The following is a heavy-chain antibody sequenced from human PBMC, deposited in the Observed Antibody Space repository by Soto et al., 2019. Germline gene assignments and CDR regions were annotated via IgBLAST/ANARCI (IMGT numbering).Heavy chain of an antibody. J-gene: IGHJ4*02. CDR1: GGSFSGYY. Sequence: PSENLSLTCAVSGGSFSGYYWIWIRQPPGKGLEWIGEINHSGSTNYNPSLKSRVTISVDTSKNQFSLKLSSVTAADTAVYYCAIGLSWVSTWGTEQSFWGQGSLVPVSA. CDR2: INHSGST. D-gene: IGHD3-16*01. V-gene: IGHV4-34*01. CDR3: AIGLSWVSTWGTEQSF.